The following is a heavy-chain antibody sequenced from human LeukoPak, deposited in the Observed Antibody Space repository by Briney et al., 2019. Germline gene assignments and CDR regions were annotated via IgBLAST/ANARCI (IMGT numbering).Heavy chain of an antibody. CDR2: IYSGGST. CDR3: AKSGELWQYYFDY. CDR1: GFTVSSNY. D-gene: IGHD3-10*01. J-gene: IGHJ4*02. V-gene: IGHV3-53*01. Sequence: PGGCLRLSCEASGFTVSSNYMSWVRQAPGKGLEWVSVIYSGGSTYYADSVKGRFTISRDNSKNTLSLQMNSLRAEDTALYFCAKSGELWQYYFDYWGQGTLVTVSS.